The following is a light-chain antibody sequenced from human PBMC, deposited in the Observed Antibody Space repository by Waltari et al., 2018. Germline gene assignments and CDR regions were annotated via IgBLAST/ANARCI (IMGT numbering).Light chain of an antibody. V-gene: IGLV1-47*01. CDR2: RNN. CDR1: SSTIGSNY. J-gene: IGLJ3*02. CDR3: AAWDDSLSRWL. Sequence: QSVLTQPPSASGTPGQRVPISCSGPSSTIGSNYVYWYQPVPGAAPNLLIYRNNQRPAGVPDRFSGSKSGTSASLAISGLRSEDEADYYCAAWDDSLSRWLLGGGTKLTVL.